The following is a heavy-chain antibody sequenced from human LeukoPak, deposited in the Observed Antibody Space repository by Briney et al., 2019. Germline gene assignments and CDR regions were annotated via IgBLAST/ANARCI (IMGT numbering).Heavy chain of an antibody. CDR1: GFTFSSYE. J-gene: IGHJ6*04. V-gene: IGHV3-48*03. CDR3: AELGITMIGGG. D-gene: IGHD3-10*02. CDR2: ISSSGSTI. Sequence: GGSLRLSCAASGFTFSSYEMNWVRQAPGKGLEWVSYISSSGSTIYYADSVKGRFTISRDNAKNSPYLQMNSLRAEDTAVYYCAELGITMIGGGWGKGTTVTISS.